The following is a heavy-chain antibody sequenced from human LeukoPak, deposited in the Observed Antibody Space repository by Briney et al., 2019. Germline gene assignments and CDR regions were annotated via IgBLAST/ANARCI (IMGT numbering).Heavy chain of an antibody. J-gene: IGHJ6*02. D-gene: IGHD6-13*01. CDR3: ARMYSSSWYYYYGMDV. CDR2: IYYSGST. Sequence: SETLPLTCTVSGGSLSSYYRSWIRQPPGKGLEWIGYIYYSGSTNYNPSLKSRVTISVDTSKNQFSLKLSSVTAADTAVYYCARMYSSSWYYYYGMDVWGQGTTVTVSS. V-gene: IGHV4-59*08. CDR1: GGSLSSYY.